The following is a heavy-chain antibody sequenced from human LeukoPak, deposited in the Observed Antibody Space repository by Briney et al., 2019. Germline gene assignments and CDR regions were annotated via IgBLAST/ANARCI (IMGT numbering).Heavy chain of an antibody. D-gene: IGHD2-2*01. CDR3: ARVGHPTDIVLVPPAHSDLGTFDH. CDR1: GYTFTGYY. V-gene: IGHV1-2*02. J-gene: IGHJ4*02. CDR2: INPKSGVT. Sequence: ASVKVSCKASGYTFTGYYLHWVRQAPGQGLEWMGWINPKSGVTNYAQKFQGRVTMTRDTSISTAYMDLSRLNFDDTAVYYCARVGHPTDIVLVPPAHSDLGTFDHWGQGTLDTVSS.